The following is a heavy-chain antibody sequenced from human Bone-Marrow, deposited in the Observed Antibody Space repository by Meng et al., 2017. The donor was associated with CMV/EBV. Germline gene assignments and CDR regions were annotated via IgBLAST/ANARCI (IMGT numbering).Heavy chain of an antibody. CDR3: ARYCRYCSSTSCYVKYGMDV. Sequence: SETLSLTCTVSGGSISSSSYYWGWIRQPPGKGLEWIGSIYYSGSTYYNPSLKSRVTISVDTSKNQFSLKLSSVTAADTAVYYCARYCRYCSSTSCYVKYGMDVWGQGTTVTVSS. V-gene: IGHV4-39*01. D-gene: IGHD2-2*01. CDR1: GGSISSSSYY. J-gene: IGHJ6*02. CDR2: IYYSGST.